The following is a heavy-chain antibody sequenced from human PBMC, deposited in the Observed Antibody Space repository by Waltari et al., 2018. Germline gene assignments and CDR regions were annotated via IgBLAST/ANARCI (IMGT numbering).Heavy chain of an antibody. CDR2: ISNDETTL. CDR1: GFRFSNSW. J-gene: IGHJ6*02. CDR3: ARLAPRTYRSPVPGRHYYYGMDV. D-gene: IGHD3-10*01. V-gene: IGHV3-74*03. Sequence: EEQLLESGGGLVQPGDSLSLSCAASGFRFSNSWMTWVRQAPGQGLVWVARISNDETTLTYADSVKGRFTISRDNAKNTVYLQMKRLRADDTAVYYCARLAPRTYRSPVPGRHYYYGMDVWGQGTTVTVSS.